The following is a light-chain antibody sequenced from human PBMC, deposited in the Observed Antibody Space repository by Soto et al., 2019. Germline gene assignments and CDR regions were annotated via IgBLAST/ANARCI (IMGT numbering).Light chain of an antibody. Sequence: QVVQTQTAPVSESPGQSVTISCTGTTSDVGTYDLVSWYQQLPGKAPKLMIYEVHNRPSGVSDRFSGSKSGNTASLTISGLQAEDEADYFCGSYTMKTRYVFGTWTKVTVL. CDR3: GSYTMKTRYV. CDR1: TSDVGTYDL. J-gene: IGLJ1*01. V-gene: IGLV2-14*02. CDR2: EVH.